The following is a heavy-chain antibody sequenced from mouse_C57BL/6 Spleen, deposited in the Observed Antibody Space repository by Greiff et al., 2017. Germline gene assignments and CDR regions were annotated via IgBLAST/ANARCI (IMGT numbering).Heavy chain of an antibody. CDR3: AREEYVAMEY. J-gene: IGHJ4*01. CDR2: ISDGGSYT. CDR1: GFTFSSYA. D-gene: IGHD5-2*01. V-gene: IGHV5-4*01. Sequence: EVQVVESGGGLVKPGGSLKLSCAASGFTFSSYAMSWVHQTPEKRLEWVATISDGGSYTSYPDNVTGRVTTSRDNAKNNLYLQMSHLTSEDTAMYYCAREEYVAMEYWGQGTTVTVTS.